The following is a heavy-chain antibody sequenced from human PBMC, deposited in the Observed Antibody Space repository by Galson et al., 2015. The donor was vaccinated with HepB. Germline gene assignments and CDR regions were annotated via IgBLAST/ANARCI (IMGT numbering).Heavy chain of an antibody. D-gene: IGHD3-3*01. CDR2: IKSRPNGGTT. CDR3: ARDSSYDFSFDY. CDR1: GFTFGDYA. Sequence: SLRLSCAGSGFTFGDYAMSWVRQAPGKGLEWVGFIKSRPNGGTTEYAASVKGRFIISRDDSKGIAYLQMKSMKTEDTGVYYCARDSSYDFSFDYWGRGTLVTVSS. J-gene: IGHJ4*02. V-gene: IGHV3-49*04.